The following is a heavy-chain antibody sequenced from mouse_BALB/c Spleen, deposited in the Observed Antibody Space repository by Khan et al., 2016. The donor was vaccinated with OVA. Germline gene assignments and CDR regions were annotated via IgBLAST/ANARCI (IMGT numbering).Heavy chain of an antibody. J-gene: IGHJ3*01. CDR1: GYSFSTYY. V-gene: IGHV1S135*01. D-gene: IGHD1-1*01. CDR3: ARHGSTSWFAY. CDR2: IDPFNGGV. Sequence: EVELVESGPELMKPGASVKISCKASGYSFSTYYIHWVTRSHGKTLEWIGYIDPFNGGVTYNQKFKGKATLTVDKSSSTAYMHLTSLTSEDSAVYYCARHGSTSWFAYWGQGTLVTVSA.